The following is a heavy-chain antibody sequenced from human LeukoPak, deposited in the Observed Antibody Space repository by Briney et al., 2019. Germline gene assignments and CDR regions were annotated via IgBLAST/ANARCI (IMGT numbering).Heavy chain of an antibody. V-gene: IGHV4-39*07. CDR1: GGSISSSSYY. CDR2: IYYSGST. D-gene: IGHD1-26*01. Sequence: SETLSLTCTVSGGSISSSSYYWGWIRQPPGKGLEWIGSIYYSGSTYYNPSLKSRVTISVDTSKNQFSLKLSSVTAADTAVYYCASLVGAPFDYWGQGTLVTVSS. J-gene: IGHJ4*02. CDR3: ASLVGAPFDY.